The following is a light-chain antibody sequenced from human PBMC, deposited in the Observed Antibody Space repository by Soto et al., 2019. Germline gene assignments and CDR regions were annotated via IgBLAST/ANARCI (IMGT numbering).Light chain of an antibody. CDR1: QSVSSN. CDR2: GAS. CDR3: QQHNNWPPWT. Sequence: EIVMTQSPATLSVSPGERATLSCRASQSVSSNLAWYQQKPGQAPRLLMYGASTRATGIPDRFSGSGSGTEFTLNISSLQYEDFAVYYCQQHNNWPPWTFGQGTKVEIK. J-gene: IGKJ1*01. V-gene: IGKV3-15*01.